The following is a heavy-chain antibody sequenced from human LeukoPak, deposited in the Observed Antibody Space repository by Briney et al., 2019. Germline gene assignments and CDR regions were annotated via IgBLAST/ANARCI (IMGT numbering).Heavy chain of an antibody. CDR2: ISSRSSTI. D-gene: IGHD6-19*01. Sequence: PGGSLRLSCVGSGFIFNEYSLNWVRQAPGKGPEWVSYISSRSSTIYYADSVKGRFTISRDNAKNSLYLQMNSLRAEDTAVYYCAKAVAGSLDDAFDIWGQGTMVTVSS. CDR3: AKAVAGSLDDAFDI. J-gene: IGHJ3*02. V-gene: IGHV3-48*04. CDR1: GFIFNEYS.